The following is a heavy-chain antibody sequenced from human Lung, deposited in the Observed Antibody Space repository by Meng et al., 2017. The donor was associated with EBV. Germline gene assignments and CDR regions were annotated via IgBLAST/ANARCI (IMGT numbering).Heavy chain of an antibody. J-gene: IGHJ4*02. Sequence: QVKLVKSGAEGKKPGAPAKAACKTSGGSFSTYTFSWVRQAPGQGLEWMGGLIPVLNKAKSVPRFQDRVTFTADETTTTAYMELSSLTFEDTAVYFCARGRGNQPLFDFWGQGTLVTVSS. V-gene: IGHV1-69*10. CDR3: ARGRGNQPLFDF. D-gene: IGHD2/OR15-2a*01. CDR1: GGSFSTYT. CDR2: LIPVLNKA.